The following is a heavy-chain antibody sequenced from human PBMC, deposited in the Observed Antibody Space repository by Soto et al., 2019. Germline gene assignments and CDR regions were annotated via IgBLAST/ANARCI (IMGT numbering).Heavy chain of an antibody. Sequence: XSVKVSCNCLVCTFNTYYIRLVRQAPGQAPEWVGWINTYNGNTKYAQKLQGRITVTTDTSRSTAYTELKSLRSDDTAVYYCERAPRECGFDDWGPGTLVTVSS. CDR1: VCTFNTYY. CDR3: ERAPRECGFDD. CDR2: INTYNGNT. J-gene: IGHJ4*02. V-gene: IGHV1-18*04. D-gene: IGHD3-10*01.